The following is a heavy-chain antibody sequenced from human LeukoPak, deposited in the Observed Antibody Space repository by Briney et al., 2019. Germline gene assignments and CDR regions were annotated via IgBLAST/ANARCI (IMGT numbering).Heavy chain of an antibody. D-gene: IGHD5-24*01. V-gene: IGHV1-46*01. Sequence: ASVKVSCKASGYTFTNYYIHWVRQAPGQGLEWMGLINPGGGNTNYAQNFQGRVTMTRDTSASTVYMELSSLRSEDTAIYYCARIRDGYNDAYDIWGQGTEVTVPS. J-gene: IGHJ3*02. CDR3: ARIRDGYNDAYDI. CDR1: GYTFTNYY. CDR2: INPGGGNT.